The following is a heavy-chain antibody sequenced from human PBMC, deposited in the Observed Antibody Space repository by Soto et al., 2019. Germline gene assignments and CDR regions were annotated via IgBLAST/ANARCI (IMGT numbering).Heavy chain of an antibody. D-gene: IGHD5-12*01. CDR1: GFSLSTDGVG. V-gene: IGHV2-5*01. Sequence: QITLKESGPTLVKPTQTLTLTCTFSGFSLSTDGVGVGWIRQPPGRAPEWLALIYWNDGKRFSPSPQTRLTITKDTSKNQVVLTLTNMEPVDTATYYCAQLSGYDAGGWFDPWCRGTLVTVS. J-gene: IGHJ5*02. CDR2: IYWNDGK. CDR3: AQLSGYDAGGWFDP.